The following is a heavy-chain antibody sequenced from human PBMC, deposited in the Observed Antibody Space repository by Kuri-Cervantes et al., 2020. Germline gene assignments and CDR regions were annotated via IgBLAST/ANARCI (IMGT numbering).Heavy chain of an antibody. J-gene: IGHJ1*01. V-gene: IGHV5-51*01. CDR3: ARGGTYCGGDCYSEYFQH. D-gene: IGHD2-21*01. CDR2: IYPGDSDT. Sequence: GGSLRLSCKGSGSSFTSYWIGWVRQMPGKGLEWMGIIYPGDSDTRYSPSFQGQVTISADKSISTAYLQWSSLKASDTAMYYCARGGTYCGGDCYSEYFQHWGQGTLVTVSS. CDR1: GSSFTSYW.